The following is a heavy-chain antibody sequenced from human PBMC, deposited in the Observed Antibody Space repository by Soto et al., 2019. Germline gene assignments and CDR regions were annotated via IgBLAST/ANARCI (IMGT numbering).Heavy chain of an antibody. CDR3: ARGYYDSSGYQSPFDY. Sequence: EVQLVESGGGLVQPGGSLRLSCAASGFTFSSYSMNWVRQAPGKGLEWVSYISSSSSTIYYADSVKGRFTISRDNAKNSLYLQMNILRDEDTAVYYCARGYYDSSGYQSPFDYWGQGTLVTVSS. CDR2: ISSSSSTI. D-gene: IGHD3-22*01. V-gene: IGHV3-48*02. CDR1: GFTFSSYS. J-gene: IGHJ4*02.